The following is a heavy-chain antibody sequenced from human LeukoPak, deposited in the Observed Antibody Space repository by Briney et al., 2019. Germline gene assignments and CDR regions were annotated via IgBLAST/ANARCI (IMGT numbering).Heavy chain of an antibody. J-gene: IGHJ3*02. CDR2: ISSSSSTI. CDR1: GFTFSSYS. Sequence: GGSLRLSCAASGFTFSSYSMNWVRQAPGRGLEWVSYISSSSSTIYYADSVKGRFTISRDNAKNSLYLQMNSLRAEDTAVYYCARPQLINAFDIWGQGIMVTVSS. CDR3: ARPQLINAFDI. V-gene: IGHV3-48*01. D-gene: IGHD2-2*01.